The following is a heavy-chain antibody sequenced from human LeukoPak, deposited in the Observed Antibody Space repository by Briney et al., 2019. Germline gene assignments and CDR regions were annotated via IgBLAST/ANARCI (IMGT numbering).Heavy chain of an antibody. D-gene: IGHD1-7*01. CDR2: IYYSGST. CDR3: AREVTGTTNTLYNWFDP. Sequence: SETLSLTCTVSGGSISSSSYYWGWIRQPPGKGLEWVGSIYYSGSTYYNPSLKSRVTISVDTSKNQFSLKLSSVTAADTAVYYCAREVTGTTNTLYNWFDPWGQGTLVTVSS. CDR1: GGSISSSSYY. J-gene: IGHJ5*02. V-gene: IGHV4-39*02.